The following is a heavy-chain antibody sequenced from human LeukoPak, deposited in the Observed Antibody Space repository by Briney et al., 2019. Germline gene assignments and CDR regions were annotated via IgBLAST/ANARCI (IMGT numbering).Heavy chain of an antibody. J-gene: IGHJ4*02. V-gene: IGHV3-21*01. D-gene: IGHD3-22*01. CDR1: GFTFSGYW. CDR2: ISSSSSYI. Sequence: PGGSLRLSCAASGFTFSGYWMSWVRQAPGKGLEWVSSISSSSSYIHSADSVKGRFTISRDNAKNSLYLQMNSLRAEDTAVYYCARDLYDSGAYSSPIDYWGQGTLVTVSS. CDR3: ARDLYDSGAYSSPIDY.